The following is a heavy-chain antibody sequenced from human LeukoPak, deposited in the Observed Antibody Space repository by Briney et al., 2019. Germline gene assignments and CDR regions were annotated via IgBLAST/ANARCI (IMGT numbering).Heavy chain of an antibody. CDR2: LSVGGSST. V-gene: IGHV3-23*01. Sequence: GACLRLSRAPSGFSFRTYAMSWVRQTPGRRVDWVSGLSVGGSSTHNTDSVKGRFTTSKDNSKNTLYLQMSSLRAEDTAVYYCRKDTAYTGSPRAIDRWGQGTIVTVS. D-gene: IGHD1-26*01. CDR1: GFSFRTYA. J-gene: IGHJ3*02. CDR3: RKDTAYTGSPRAIDR.